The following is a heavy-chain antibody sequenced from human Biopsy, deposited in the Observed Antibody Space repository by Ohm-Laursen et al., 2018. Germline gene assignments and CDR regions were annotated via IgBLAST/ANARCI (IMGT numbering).Heavy chain of an antibody. V-gene: IGHV4-4*07. Sequence: PSDTLSLTCIVSGDSISNSYWTWIRQPAGKGLEWIGRFYSSGSSSYNPSLKSRVTMSIDASMNQFSLKLTSVTAADTAVYYCAKARTLDTAIDFDYWGQGTLVTVSS. CDR2: FYSSGSS. CDR3: AKARTLDTAIDFDY. J-gene: IGHJ4*02. D-gene: IGHD5-18*01. CDR1: GDSISNSY.